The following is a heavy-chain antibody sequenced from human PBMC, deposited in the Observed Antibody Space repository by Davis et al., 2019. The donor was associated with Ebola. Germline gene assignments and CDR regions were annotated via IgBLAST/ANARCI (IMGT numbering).Heavy chain of an antibody. CDR2: IYPDESRT. CDR3: LRQAYSSTWLI. J-gene: IGHJ3*02. Sequence: KVSCKASGAAFSSFGLSWVRQMPGKGLEWMGIIYPDESRTRYTPSFQGQVTISADKSISTAYLQWSSLKASDTATYYCLRQAYSSTWLIWGQGTMVTVSS. CDR1: GAAFSSFG. D-gene: IGHD6-13*01. V-gene: IGHV5-51*01.